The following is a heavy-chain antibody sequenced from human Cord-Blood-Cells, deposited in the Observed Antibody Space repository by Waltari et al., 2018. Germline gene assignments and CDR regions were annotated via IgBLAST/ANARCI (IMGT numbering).Heavy chain of an antibody. J-gene: IGHJ3*02. CDR3: ARHVYCSSTSCYKPYDAFDI. Sequence: QLQLQESGPGLVKPSETLSLPCTVSSGSISRRSYYWGWLRKPPGLGLEWIGSIYYSGSTYYNPSLKSRVTISVDTSKNQFSLKLSSVTAADTAVYYCARHVYCSSTSCYKPYDAFDIWGQGTMVTVSS. V-gene: IGHV4-39*01. D-gene: IGHD2-2*02. CDR2: IYYSGST. CDR1: SGSISRRSYY.